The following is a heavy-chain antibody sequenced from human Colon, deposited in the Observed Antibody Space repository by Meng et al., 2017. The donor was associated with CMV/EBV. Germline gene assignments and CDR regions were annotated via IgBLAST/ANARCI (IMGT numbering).Heavy chain of an antibody. J-gene: IGHJ4*02. D-gene: IGHD2-2*01. CDR2: IYWDDDK. CDR3: AHKSLPAAFFDY. Sequence: QIPLKESVPTPVKPTQTLTLTCTFSGFSLNNYEVGVGWFRQPPGKAPEWLALIYWDDDKRYRSSLGNRLTLTHDASKNQVVLTMTDMDPVDTATYYCAHKSLPAAFFDYWSQGTLVTVSS. CDR1: GFSLNNYEVG. V-gene: IGHV2-5*02.